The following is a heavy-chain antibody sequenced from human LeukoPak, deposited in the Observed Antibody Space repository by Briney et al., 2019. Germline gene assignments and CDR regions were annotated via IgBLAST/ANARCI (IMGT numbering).Heavy chain of an antibody. D-gene: IGHD3-22*01. J-gene: IGHJ4*02. CDR1: GYTFRTYG. CDR2: ISANSGHT. V-gene: IGHV1-18*01. CDR3: ARMDSNGYNKRYYFDY. Sequence: ASVKVSCRASGYTFRTYGINWVRQAPGQGLKWLGWISANSGHTIYARNFQGRVTLTAHTSTSTAYMELRSLRSDDTAVYYCARMDSNGYNKRYYFDYWGQGTLVTVSS.